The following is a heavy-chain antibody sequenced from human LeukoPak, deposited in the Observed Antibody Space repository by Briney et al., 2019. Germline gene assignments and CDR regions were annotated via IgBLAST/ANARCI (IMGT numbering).Heavy chain of an antibody. J-gene: IGHJ3*02. CDR3: ARDFYDSSEYAFDI. Sequence: GASVKVSCKASGYTFTSYGISWVRQAPGQGLEWMGWISAYNGNTNYAQKLQGRVTMTTDTSTSTAYMELRSLRSVDTAVYYCARDFYDSSEYAFDIWGQGTMVTVSS. CDR2: ISAYNGNT. D-gene: IGHD3-22*01. CDR1: GYTFTSYG. V-gene: IGHV1-18*01.